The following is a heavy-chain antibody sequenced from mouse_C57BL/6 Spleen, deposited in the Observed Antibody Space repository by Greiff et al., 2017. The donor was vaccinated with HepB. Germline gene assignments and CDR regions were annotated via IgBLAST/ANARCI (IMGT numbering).Heavy chain of an antibody. V-gene: IGHV1-81*01. CDR3: ARPGDYDGPWFAY. CDR1: GYTFTSYG. CDR2: IYPRSGNT. J-gene: IGHJ3*01. Sequence: VKLQQSGAELARPGASVKLSCKASGYTFTSYGISWVKQRTGQGLEWIGEIYPRSGNTYYNEKFKGKATLTADKSSSTAYMELRSLTSEDSAVYFCARPGDYDGPWFAYWGQGTLVTVSA. D-gene: IGHD2-4*01.